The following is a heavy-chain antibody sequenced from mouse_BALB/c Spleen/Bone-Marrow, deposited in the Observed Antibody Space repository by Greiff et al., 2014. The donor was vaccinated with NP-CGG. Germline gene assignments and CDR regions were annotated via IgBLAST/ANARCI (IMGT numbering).Heavy chain of an antibody. V-gene: IGHV1-14*01. CDR3: ARGAYDYDGDWFAY. J-gene: IGHJ3*01. Sequence: EVQLQQSGSELVKPGASVKMSCKASGYTFTSYVIHWVKQKPGQGLEWIGYINPYNDGTKYNEKFKGKATLTSDKSSSTAYMELSSLTSEDSAVYYCARGAYDYDGDWFAYWGQGTLVTVSA. CDR1: GYTFTSYV. D-gene: IGHD2-4*01. CDR2: INPYNDGT.